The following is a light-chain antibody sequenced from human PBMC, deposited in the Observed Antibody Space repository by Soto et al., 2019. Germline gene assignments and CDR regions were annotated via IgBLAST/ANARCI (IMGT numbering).Light chain of an antibody. J-gene: IGLJ1*01. CDR1: SSDVGGYNY. Sequence: QSALTQPASVSGSPGQSITISCTGTSSDVGGYNYVSWYQKDPGKAPKLMIYEVSNRPSGVSNRFFGSKSGNTASLTISGLQAEDEADYYCVSWDDSLSGLVFGTGTKLTVL. CDR2: EVS. CDR3: VSWDDSLSGLV. V-gene: IGLV2-14*01.